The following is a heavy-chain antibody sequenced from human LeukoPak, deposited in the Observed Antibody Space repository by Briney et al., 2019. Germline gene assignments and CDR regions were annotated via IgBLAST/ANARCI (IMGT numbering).Heavy chain of an antibody. V-gene: IGHV1-18*01. CDR1: GYTFTSYG. Sequence: AASVKVSCKASGYTFTSYGISWVRQAPGQGLEWMGWISAYNGNTNYAQKLQGRVTMTTDTSTSTAYMELRSLRSDDTAVYYCARDPSDDSGSYYNWFDPWGQGTTVTVSS. D-gene: IGHD1-26*01. J-gene: IGHJ5*01. CDR3: ARDPSDDSGSYYNWFDP. CDR2: ISAYNGNT.